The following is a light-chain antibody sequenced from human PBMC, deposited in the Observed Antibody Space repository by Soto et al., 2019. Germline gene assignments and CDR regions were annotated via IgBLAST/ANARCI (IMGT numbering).Light chain of an antibody. CDR1: QSISSY. V-gene: IGKV1-39*01. CDR2: AAS. J-gene: IGKJ4*01. Sequence: DIQMTQSPSSLSASVGDRVTITCRASQSISSYLNWYQQKPGKAPKLLXYAASSLQSGVPSRFSGSGSGTDLTLTISCLQSEDFATYYCQQYYSYPQLTFGGGTKVDIK. CDR3: QQYYSYPQLT.